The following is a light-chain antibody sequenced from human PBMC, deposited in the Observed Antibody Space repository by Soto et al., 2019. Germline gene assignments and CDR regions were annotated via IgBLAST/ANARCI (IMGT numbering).Light chain of an antibody. CDR1: SSDVGAYKY. CDR2: EVT. J-gene: IGLJ3*02. Sequence: QYALTQPPSASGSPGQSVTISCTGTSSDVGAYKYVSWYQQYPGKAPKLMIYEVTKRPSGVPDRFSGSKSGNTASLTVSGLQAEDEADYYGTSYVGNDIWVFGGGTKVTVL. CDR3: TSYVGNDIWV. V-gene: IGLV2-8*01.